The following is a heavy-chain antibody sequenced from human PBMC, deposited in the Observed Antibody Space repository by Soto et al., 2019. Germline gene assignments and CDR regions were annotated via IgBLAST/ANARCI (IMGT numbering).Heavy chain of an antibody. CDR3: ARDRGVFDP. D-gene: IGHD3-10*01. CDR1: GYTLTSYY. Sequence: GASVKVSCKSSGYTLTSYYMHCVRQAPGQGLEWMGIINPSGGSTSYAQKFQGRVTMTRDTSTSTVYMELSSLRSEDTAVYYCARDRGVFDPWGQGTLVTVSS. CDR2: INPSGGST. J-gene: IGHJ5*02. V-gene: IGHV1-46*01.